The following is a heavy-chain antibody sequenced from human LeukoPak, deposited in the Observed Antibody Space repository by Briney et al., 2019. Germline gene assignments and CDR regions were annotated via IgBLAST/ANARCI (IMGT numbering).Heavy chain of an antibody. CDR2: IYSGGST. Sequence: PGGSLRLSCAVSGLTVSSNYMSWVRQAPGKGLEWVSAIYSGGSTFYADSVKGRFTISRDNSKNTLYLQMNSLRAEDTAVYYCARAPYNSGSSYFDYWGQGALVTVSS. CDR3: ARAPYNSGSSYFDY. D-gene: IGHD3-10*01. J-gene: IGHJ4*02. CDR1: GLTVSSNY. V-gene: IGHV3-53*01.